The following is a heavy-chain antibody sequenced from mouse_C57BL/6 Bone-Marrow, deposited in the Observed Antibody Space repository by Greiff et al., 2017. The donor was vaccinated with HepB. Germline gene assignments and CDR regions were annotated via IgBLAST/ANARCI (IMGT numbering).Heavy chain of an antibody. J-gene: IGHJ4*01. CDR3: AKRGDYGYYYAMDY. CDR2: IWRGGST. CDR1: GFSLTSYG. V-gene: IGHV2-5*01. D-gene: IGHD2-4*01. Sequence: VQLQQSGPGLVQPSQSLSITCTVSGFSLTSYGVHWVRQSTGTGLEWLGVIWRGGSTDYNAAFMSRLSITKDNSKSQVFFKMNSLQADDTAIYYCAKRGDYGYYYAMDYWGQGTSVTVSS.